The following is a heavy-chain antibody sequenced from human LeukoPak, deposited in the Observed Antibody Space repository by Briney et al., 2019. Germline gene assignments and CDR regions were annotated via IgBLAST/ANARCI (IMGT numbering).Heavy chain of an antibody. D-gene: IGHD4-11*01. CDR3: ARGGTVTEYYYYGMDV. V-gene: IGHV5-51*03. CDR2: IYPGDSDT. J-gene: IGHJ6*02. CDR1: GYSFSSYW. Sequence: GECLKISCKGSGYSFSSYWIGWVRQMPGKGLEWMGIIYPGDSDTRYSPSFQGQVTISADKSISTAYLQWSSLKASDTAMYYCARGGTVTEYYYYGMDVWGQGTTVTVSS.